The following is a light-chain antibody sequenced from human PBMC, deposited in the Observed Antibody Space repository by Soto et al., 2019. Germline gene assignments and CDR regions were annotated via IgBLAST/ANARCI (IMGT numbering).Light chain of an antibody. CDR2: GAS. CDR3: QQYGSSPPVVA. V-gene: IGKV3-20*01. Sequence: EIVLTQSPGTLSLSPGERATLSCRASQSVSSSYLAWYQQKPGQAPRLLIYGASSRATGIPDRFSGSGSGTDFTLTISRLEPEDLAVYYCQQYGSSPPVVAFGQGTKLEIK. J-gene: IGKJ2*01. CDR1: QSVSSSY.